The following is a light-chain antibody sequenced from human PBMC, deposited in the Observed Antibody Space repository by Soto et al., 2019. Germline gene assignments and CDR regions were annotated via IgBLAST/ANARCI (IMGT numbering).Light chain of an antibody. CDR3: QQSYPPPYT. Sequence: DIQMTQSPSSLSASVGDRVTITCRASQSISSYLNWYQQKPGKAPKLLIYAASSLQSGVPSRFSGSGSGTDFTLTISSLQPEDFVTYYCQQSYPPPYTFGQGTKLEIK. CDR2: AAS. CDR1: QSISSY. J-gene: IGKJ2*01. V-gene: IGKV1-39*01.